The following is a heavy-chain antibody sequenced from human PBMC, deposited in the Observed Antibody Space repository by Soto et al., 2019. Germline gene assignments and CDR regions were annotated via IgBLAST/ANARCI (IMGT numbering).Heavy chain of an antibody. CDR3: ARDGGRHSGGIDY. J-gene: IGHJ4*02. CDR2: IIPIFGTA. Sequence: QVQLVQSGAEVKKPGSSVNVSCKASGGTFSSYSINWVRQAPGQGLEWMGEIIPIFGTANYAQKVQGRVTITADESTSRAYMELSSLRAEDTAVYYCARDGGRHSGGIDYWGQGTLVTVSS. V-gene: IGHV1-69*01. D-gene: IGHD1-26*01. CDR1: GGTFSSYS.